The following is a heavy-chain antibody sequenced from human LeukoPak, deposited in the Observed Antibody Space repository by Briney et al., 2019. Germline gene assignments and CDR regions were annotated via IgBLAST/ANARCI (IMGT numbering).Heavy chain of an antibody. D-gene: IGHD3-10*01. J-gene: IGHJ4*02. CDR2: IYHSGST. Sequence: PSETLSLTCAVSAGSISSGGYWWSWLRQPPGKGLEWIGYIYHSGSTYYNPSLKSRVTISVDRSKNQFSLKLSSVTAADTAVYYCARGPRNYYGSGSYYFDYWGQGTLVTVSS. CDR3: ARGPRNYYGSGSYYFDY. V-gene: IGHV4-30-2*01. CDR1: AGSISSGGYW.